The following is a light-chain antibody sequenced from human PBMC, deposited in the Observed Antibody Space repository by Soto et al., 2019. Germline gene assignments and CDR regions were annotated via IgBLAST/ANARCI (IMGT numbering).Light chain of an antibody. Sequence: QSVLTQPPSASGTPGQRVTISCSGSSSNIGSNYVYWYQQLPGTAPKLLIYRNNQRPSGVPDRFSGCKSGTSASLAISGLRSEDEADYYCAAWDDSLSGYVFGTGTKLTVL. CDR1: SSNIGSNY. J-gene: IGLJ1*01. V-gene: IGLV1-47*01. CDR2: RNN. CDR3: AAWDDSLSGYV.